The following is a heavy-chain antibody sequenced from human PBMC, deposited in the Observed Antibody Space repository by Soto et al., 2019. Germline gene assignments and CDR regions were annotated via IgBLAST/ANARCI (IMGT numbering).Heavy chain of an antibody. CDR2: LNPNSGNT. J-gene: IGHJ3*02. D-gene: IGHD6-13*01. V-gene: IGHV1-8*01. CDR3: KREVSISPKPDTFDI. Sequence: PGPSVKVSCKTSGYAFTCYDINWVRQATGQGLEWMGWLNPNSGNTGYAPKFQGRVTLTRDTSISTAYMELSSLRSNDTAVYFCKREVSISPKPDTFDIWGQGTMVTVSS. CDR1: GYAFTCYD.